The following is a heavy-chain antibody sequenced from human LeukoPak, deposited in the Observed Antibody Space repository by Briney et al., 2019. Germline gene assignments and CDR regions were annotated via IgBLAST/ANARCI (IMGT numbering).Heavy chain of an antibody. CDR1: GYTFASYD. J-gene: IGHJ6*03. V-gene: IGHV1-8*01. CDR3: ARGNRVLLWPGPIRDYYMDV. CDR2: MNPDSGNT. Sequence: ASVKVSCKASGYTFASYDINWVRQATGQGLEWMGWMNPDSGNTGYAQKFQGRVTMTRNTSISTAYVELSSLRSEDTAVYYCARGNRVLLWPGPIRDYYMDVWGKGTTVTVSS. D-gene: IGHD3-10*01.